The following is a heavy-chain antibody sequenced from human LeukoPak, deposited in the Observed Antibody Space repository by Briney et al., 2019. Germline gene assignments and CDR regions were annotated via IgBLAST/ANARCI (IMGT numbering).Heavy chain of an antibody. CDR3: AGEYGSGVAFDI. D-gene: IGHD3-10*01. CDR1: GFTFSDYY. J-gene: IGHJ3*02. Sequence: GGSLRLSCAASGFTFSDYYMSWIRQAPGKGLEWVSYISSSGSTIYYADSVKGRFTISRDNSKNTLYLQMNSLRAEDTAVYYCAGEYGSGVAFDIWGQGTMVTVSS. V-gene: IGHV3-11*04. CDR2: ISSSGSTI.